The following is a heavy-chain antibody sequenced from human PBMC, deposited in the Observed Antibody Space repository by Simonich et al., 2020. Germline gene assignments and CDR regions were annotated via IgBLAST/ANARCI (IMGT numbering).Heavy chain of an antibody. J-gene: IGHJ6*02. CDR2: IYHRGST. D-gene: IGHD6-13*01. CDR1: GSSISSGYY. CDR3: ARVGYSNYYYYGMDV. Sequence: QVQLQESGPGLVKPSETLSLTCAVSGSSISSGYYWGCIRQPPGKGLEWIGSIYHRGSTYYNPALKSRGPISVDTSKHQFSLKRSSVTAADTAVYYCARVGYSNYYYYGMDVWGQGTTVTVSS. V-gene: IGHV4-38-2*01.